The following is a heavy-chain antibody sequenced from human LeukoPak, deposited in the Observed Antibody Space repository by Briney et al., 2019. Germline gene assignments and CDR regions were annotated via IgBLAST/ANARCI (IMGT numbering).Heavy chain of an antibody. CDR3: ASTTSELPDY. CDR2: IYSGGST. Sequence: GGSLRLSCAASGFTFSSNYMNWVRQAPGKGLEWVSVIYSGGSTYYADSVKGRFTISRDNSKNTLYLQMNSLRAEDTAVYYCASTTSELPDYWGQGTLVTVSS. D-gene: IGHD1-7*01. CDR1: GFTFSSNY. J-gene: IGHJ4*02. V-gene: IGHV3-66*01.